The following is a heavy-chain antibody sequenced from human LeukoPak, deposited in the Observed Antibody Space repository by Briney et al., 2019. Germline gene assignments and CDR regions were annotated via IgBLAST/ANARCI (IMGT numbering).Heavy chain of an antibody. CDR3: AKDTTWIQLWSEPTYFDY. V-gene: IGHV3-23*01. CDR1: GFTFSNYG. D-gene: IGHD5-18*01. Sequence: AGGSLRLSCAASGFTFSNYGISWVRQAPGKGLEWVSAISGSGGSTYYADSVKGRFTISRDNSKNTLYLQMNSLRAEDTAVYYCAKDTTWIQLWSEPTYFDYWGQGTLVTVSS. J-gene: IGHJ4*02. CDR2: ISGSGGST.